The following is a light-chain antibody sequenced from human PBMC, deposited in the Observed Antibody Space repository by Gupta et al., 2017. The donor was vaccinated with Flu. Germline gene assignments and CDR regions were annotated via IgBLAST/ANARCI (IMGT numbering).Light chain of an antibody. Sequence: DIQMTQSPSTLSASVGDRVTITCRASQSISTCLAWYQQRPGKAPKLLIYKASSLEGGVPSRFSGSGSGTEFTLTISGLQPDDFATYYCQQNSNFPWTFGQGTKVEIK. CDR3: QQNSNFPWT. CDR1: QSISTC. V-gene: IGKV1-5*03. CDR2: KAS. J-gene: IGKJ1*01.